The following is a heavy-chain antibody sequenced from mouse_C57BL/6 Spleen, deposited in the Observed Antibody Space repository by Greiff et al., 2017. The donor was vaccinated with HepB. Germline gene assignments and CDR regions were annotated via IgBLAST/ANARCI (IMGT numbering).Heavy chain of an antibody. CDR1: GFTFSDYG. J-gene: IGHJ1*03. Sequence: DVKLVESGGGLVKPGGSLKLSCAASGFTFSDYGMHWVRQAPEKGLEWVAYISSGSSTIYYADTVKGRFTISRDNAKNTLFLQMTSLRSEDTAMYYCASGGYYYGSSNWYFDVWGTGTTVTVSS. D-gene: IGHD1-1*01. CDR2: ISSGSSTI. CDR3: ASGGYYYGSSNWYFDV. V-gene: IGHV5-17*01.